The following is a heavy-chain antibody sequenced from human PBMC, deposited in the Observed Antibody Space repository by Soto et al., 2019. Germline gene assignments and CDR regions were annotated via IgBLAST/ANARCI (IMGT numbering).Heavy chain of an antibody. J-gene: IGHJ4*02. CDR1: GFTFRRYA. CDR3: AKDHDYGDPSYFDC. D-gene: IGHD4-17*01. V-gene: IGHV3-23*01. Sequence: EVQLLESGGGLVQPGGSLRLSCAASGFTFRRYAMSWVRQAPGKGLEWVSAISGSGGSTYYADSVKGRFTISRDNAKNTLYLQMNSLRAEDTAVYHCAKDHDYGDPSYFDCWGQGTLVTVSS. CDR2: ISGSGGST.